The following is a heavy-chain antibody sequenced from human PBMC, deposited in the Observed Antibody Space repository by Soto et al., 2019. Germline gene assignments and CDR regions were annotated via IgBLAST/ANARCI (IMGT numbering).Heavy chain of an antibody. CDR1: GGSISSSSYY. V-gene: IGHV4-39*07. J-gene: IGHJ3*02. CDR2: IYYSGST. CDR3: ARVPAILSRDAFDI. Sequence: SETLSLTCTVSGGSISSSSYYWGWIRQPPGKGLEWIGSIYYSGSTYYNPSLKSRVTISVDTSKNQFSLKLSLRSDDTAVYYCARVPAILSRDAFDIWGQGTMVTVSS.